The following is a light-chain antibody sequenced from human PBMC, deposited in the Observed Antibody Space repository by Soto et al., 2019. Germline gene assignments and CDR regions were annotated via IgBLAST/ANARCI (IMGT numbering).Light chain of an antibody. CDR3: QQLTSYSRLP. V-gene: IGKV1-9*01. J-gene: IGKJ4*01. CDR2: AAF. CDR1: QGISSY. Sequence: IQLTQAPSSLSASVGDRVTITCRASQGISSYLAWYQHKPGNAPKLLIYAAFTLQSGVQSRFSGSESGTAVNLTISSLQTEDFATYYCQQLTSYSRLPFGGVTKWIS.